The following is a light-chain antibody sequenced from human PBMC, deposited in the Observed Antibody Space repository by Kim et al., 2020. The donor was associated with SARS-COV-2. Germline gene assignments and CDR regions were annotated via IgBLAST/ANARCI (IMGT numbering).Light chain of an antibody. CDR2: EVH. CDR3: SSYTSSSTYV. V-gene: IGLV2-18*02. J-gene: IGLJ1*01. CDR1: SSDVGSYTR. Sequence: GQSVTISCTGTSSDVGSYTRVSWYQQPPGTAPRLMIYEVHHRPSGVPDRFSGSKSGNTASLTISRLQAEDEADYYCSSYTSSSTYVFGTGTKVTVL.